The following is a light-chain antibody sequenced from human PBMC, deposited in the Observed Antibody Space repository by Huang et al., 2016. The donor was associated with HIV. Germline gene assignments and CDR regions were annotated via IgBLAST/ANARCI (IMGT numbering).Light chain of an antibody. V-gene: IGKV4-1*01. CDR2: WAS. CDR3: VQYFNPPVT. Sequence: DIVMTQSPDSLAVFLGERATINCKSSQSVLSGNNKNYLAWFQQKSGQPPKLLIYWASTRESGVPDRFSGSGSRTDFTLTINSLQPEDVAIYYCVQYFNPPVTFGPGTKVNV. J-gene: IGKJ3*01. CDR1: QSVLSGNNKNY.